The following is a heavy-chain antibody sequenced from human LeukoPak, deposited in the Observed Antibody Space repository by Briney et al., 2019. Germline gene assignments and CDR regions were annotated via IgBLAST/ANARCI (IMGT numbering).Heavy chain of an antibody. J-gene: IGHJ3*02. CDR1: GFTFSSYS. CDR2: ISSGSSTI. CDR3: AREWTGSSVDI. D-gene: IGHD3/OR15-3a*01. V-gene: IGHV3-48*04. Sequence: GGSLRLSCAASGFTFSSYSMNWVRQAPGKGLEWLSYISSGSSTIYFADSVKGRFTVSRDNAKNSLYLQMNSLRAEDTAVYYCAREWTGSSVDIWGQGTMDTVSS.